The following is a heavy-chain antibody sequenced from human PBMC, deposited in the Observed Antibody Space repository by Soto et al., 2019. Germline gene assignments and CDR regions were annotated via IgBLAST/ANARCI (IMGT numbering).Heavy chain of an antibody. CDR3: ARDVYYYDSSGFFDY. J-gene: IGHJ4*02. D-gene: IGHD3-22*01. V-gene: IGHV3-74*01. Sequence: GGSLRLSCAASGFTVSSYWMHWVRQAPGKGLVWVSRIHSDGSSTSYADSVTGRFTISRDNAKNTLYLQMSSLRAEDTAVYYCARDVYYYDSSGFFDYWGQGTLVTVSS. CDR1: GFTVSSYW. CDR2: IHSDGSST.